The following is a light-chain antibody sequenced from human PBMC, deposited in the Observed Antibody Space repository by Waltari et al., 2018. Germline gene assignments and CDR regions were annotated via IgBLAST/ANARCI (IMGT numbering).Light chain of an antibody. J-gene: IGLJ3*02. V-gene: IGLV3-1*01. CDR1: NLGRTY. CDR3: QAWDSSSVV. Sequence: SYELTQPPSVSVSPGQRATITCSADNLGRTYVCWYQQKAGQSPGLVMYQDSNRPSGIPDRFSGSNSGNTATLTISETQTMDEADYYCQAWDSSSVVFGGGTKLTVL. CDR2: QDS.